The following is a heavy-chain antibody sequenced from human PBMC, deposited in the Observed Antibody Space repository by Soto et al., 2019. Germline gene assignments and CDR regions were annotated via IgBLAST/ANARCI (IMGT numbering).Heavy chain of an antibody. CDR3: AKGDTSMVAREEYFDV. CDR1: GFIFTNYA. V-gene: IGHV3-23*01. Sequence: EVQLLESGGGLVQPGGSLRLSCVGSGFIFTNYAMTWVRQAPGKGLEWVSSISGSGFSTYYADSVKGRLTISRDNSRDSLYLQINTLRPDDTAVYYCAKGDTSMVAREEYFDVWGQGTMVTVSS. D-gene: IGHD5-18*01. CDR2: ISGSGFST. J-gene: IGHJ3*01.